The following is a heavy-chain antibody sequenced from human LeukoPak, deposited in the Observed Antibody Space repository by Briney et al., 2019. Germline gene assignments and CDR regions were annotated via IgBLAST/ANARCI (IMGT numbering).Heavy chain of an antibody. Sequence: GGSLRLSCAASGFTFSSYWMSWVRQAPGKGLEWVSAIGGSGGNIFYTDSVKGRFTISRDNSKNTLYLHMNSLRAEDTAIYYCARDNYSYRLDLWGQGTLVTVSSDVWGKGTTVTVSS. CDR3: ARDNYSYRLDLWGQGTLVTVSSDV. V-gene: IGHV3-23*01. CDR2: IGGSGGNI. CDR1: GFTFSSYW. D-gene: IGHD1-14*01. J-gene: IGHJ6*04.